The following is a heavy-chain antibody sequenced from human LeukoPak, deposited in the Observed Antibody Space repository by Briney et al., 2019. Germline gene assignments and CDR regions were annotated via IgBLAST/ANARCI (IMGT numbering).Heavy chain of an antibody. CDR3: ARAGRDFWSGYYDY. CDR1: GFTFSSYG. D-gene: IGHD3-3*01. Sequence: PGGSLRLSCAASGFTFSSYGMRWVRQAPGKGLEWVAVIWYDGSNKYYADSVKGRFTISRDNSKNTLYLQMNSLRAEDTAVYYCARAGRDFWSGYYDYWGQGTLVTVSS. CDR2: IWYDGSNK. V-gene: IGHV3-33*01. J-gene: IGHJ4*02.